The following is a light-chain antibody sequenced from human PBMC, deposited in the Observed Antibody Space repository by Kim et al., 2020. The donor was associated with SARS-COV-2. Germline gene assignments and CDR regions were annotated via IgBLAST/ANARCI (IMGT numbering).Light chain of an antibody. J-gene: IGLJ3*02. CDR3: SSRDSDGFHWV. CDR2: DKN. CDR1: SLRTYS. Sequence: SSELTQDPAVSVALGQTVRITCQGDSLRTYSTTWYQQKPGQAPVLVIYDKNNRPSGIPDRFSGSSSGNTASFRITGAQAEDEADYYCSSRDSDGFHWVFGGGTKLTVL. V-gene: IGLV3-19*01.